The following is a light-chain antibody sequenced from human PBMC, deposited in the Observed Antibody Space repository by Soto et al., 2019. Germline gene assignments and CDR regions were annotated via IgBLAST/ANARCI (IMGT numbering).Light chain of an antibody. CDR3: CSYAGSFTHVV. CDR2: DVT. J-gene: IGLJ2*01. Sequence: QSALTQPRSVSGSPGQSVTISCTGTSSDVGAYNCVSWYQQHPGKAPKLMIYDVTKRPSGVPDRFSASKSGNTASLTISGLQAEDEADYYCCSYAGSFTHVVFGGGTKVTVL. CDR1: SSDVGAYNC. V-gene: IGLV2-11*01.